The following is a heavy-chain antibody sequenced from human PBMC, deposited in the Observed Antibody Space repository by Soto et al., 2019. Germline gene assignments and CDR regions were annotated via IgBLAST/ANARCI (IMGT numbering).Heavy chain of an antibody. CDR2: VYYSGST. CDR1: GGSISSGGYY. D-gene: IGHD2-2*01. J-gene: IGHJ5*02. V-gene: IGHV4-31*03. CDR3: ATWHETHTCSSTSCYGWFDP. Sequence: SETLSLTCTVSGGSISSGGYYWSWIRQHPGKGLEWIGYVYYSGSTYYNPSLKSRVTISVDTSKNQFSLKLSSVTAADTAVYYCATWHETHTCSSTSCYGWFDPWGQGTLVTVSS.